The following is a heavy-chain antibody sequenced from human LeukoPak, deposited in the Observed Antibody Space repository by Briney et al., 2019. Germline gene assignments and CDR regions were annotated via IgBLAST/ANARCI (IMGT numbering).Heavy chain of an antibody. CDR1: GFTVSSNY. V-gene: IGHV3-66*01. CDR2: IYSGGST. CDR3: ARGRRDGYNVNWFDP. D-gene: IGHD5-24*01. Sequence: GGSLRLSCAASGFTVSSNYMSWVRQAPGKGLECVSIIYSGGSTYYADSVKGRFTISRDNSKNTVSLQMNSLRAEDTAVYYCARGRRDGYNVNWFDPWGQGTLVTVSS. J-gene: IGHJ5*02.